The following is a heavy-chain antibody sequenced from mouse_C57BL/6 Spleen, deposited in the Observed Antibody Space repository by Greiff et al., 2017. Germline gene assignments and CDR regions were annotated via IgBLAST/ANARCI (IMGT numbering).Heavy chain of an antibody. CDR2: IDPSDSET. Sequence: VQLQQPGAELVRPGSSVKLSCKASGYTFTSYWMHWVKQRPIQGLEWIGNIDPSDSETHYNQKFKDKATLTVDKSSSTAYMQLSSLTSEDSAVYYCARMGLGRYFDYWGQGTTLTVSS. CDR3: ARMGLGRYFDY. D-gene: IGHD3-3*01. J-gene: IGHJ2*01. CDR1: GYTFTSYW. V-gene: IGHV1-52*01.